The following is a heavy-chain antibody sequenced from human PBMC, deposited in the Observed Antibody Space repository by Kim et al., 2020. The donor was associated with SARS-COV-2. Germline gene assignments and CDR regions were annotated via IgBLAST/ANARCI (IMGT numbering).Heavy chain of an antibody. D-gene: IGHD4-17*01. Sequence: GGSLRLSCAASGFTFSSYGMHWVRQAPGKGLEWVAVIWYDGSNKYYADSVKGRFTISRDNSKNTLYLQMNSMRAEDKAVYYCEKGGPTVTTYNYYYGMDV. CDR2: IWYDGSNK. CDR3: EKGGPTVTTYNYYYGMDV. CDR1: GFTFSSYG. J-gene: IGHJ6*01. V-gene: IGHV3-33*06.